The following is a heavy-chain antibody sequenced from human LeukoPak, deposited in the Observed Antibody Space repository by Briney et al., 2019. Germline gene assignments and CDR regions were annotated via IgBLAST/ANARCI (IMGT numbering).Heavy chain of an antibody. Sequence: KASETLSLTCTVSGGSISSGDYYWSWIRQPPGKGLEWIGYIYYSGSTNYNPSLKSRVTISVDTSKNQFSLKLSSVTAADTAVYYCARVGPYCGGDCYFAERAFDIWGQGTMVTVSS. J-gene: IGHJ3*02. V-gene: IGHV4-61*08. CDR1: GGSISSGDYY. CDR2: IYYSGST. CDR3: ARVGPYCGGDCYFAERAFDI. D-gene: IGHD2-21*01.